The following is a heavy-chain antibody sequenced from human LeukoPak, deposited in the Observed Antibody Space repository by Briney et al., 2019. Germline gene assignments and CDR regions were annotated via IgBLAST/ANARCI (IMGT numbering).Heavy chain of an antibody. CDR2: ISACNGDT. D-gene: IGHD6-13*01. J-gene: IGHJ4*02. CDR3: ARAPQQLASRVDF. V-gene: IGHV1-18*01. CDR1: GYTFNNYA. Sequence: ASVKVSCKASGYTFNNYAISWVRQAPGQGLEWMGWISACNGDTKFAQKFQGRVTMTTDTSTSTAYMEPRSLRSDDTAVYYCARAPQQLASRVDFWGQGTLVTVSS.